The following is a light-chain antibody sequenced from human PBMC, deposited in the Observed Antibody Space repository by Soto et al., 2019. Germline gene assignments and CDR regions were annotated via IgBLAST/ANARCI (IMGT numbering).Light chain of an antibody. CDR3: SSPTSGSPGV. J-gene: IGLJ1*01. Sequence: QSALTQPASVSGSPGQSIAISCTGTSSDVGGYDYVSWYQQQPDKAPKLMIYEVTQRPSGVSNRFSGSKSGNTASLTISGLQAEDDADYYCSSPTSGSPGVFGTGTKVTVL. CDR1: SSDVGGYDY. CDR2: EVT. V-gene: IGLV2-14*01.